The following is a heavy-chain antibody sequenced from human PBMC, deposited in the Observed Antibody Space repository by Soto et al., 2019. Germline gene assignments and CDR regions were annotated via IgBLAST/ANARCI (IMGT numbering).Heavy chain of an antibody. CDR2: IYYSGST. V-gene: IGHV4-4*02. CDR3: ARDATTVVTGWFDP. CDR1: GGSISSSNW. J-gene: IGHJ5*02. Sequence: SETLSLTCAVSGGSISSSNWWSWVRQPPGKGLEWIGYIYYSGSTNYNPSLKSRVTISVDTSKNQFSLKLSSVTAADTAVYYCARDATTVVTGWFDPWGQGTLVTVSS. D-gene: IGHD4-17*01.